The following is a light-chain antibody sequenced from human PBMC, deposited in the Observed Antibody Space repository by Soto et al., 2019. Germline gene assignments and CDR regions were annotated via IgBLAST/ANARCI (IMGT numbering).Light chain of an antibody. J-gene: IGKJ4*01. CDR3: QHYNNWPLT. CDR2: DAS. V-gene: IGKV3-11*01. Sequence: EIVLTQSPATLSLSPGERAPLSCRASQSVSSYLAWYQQKPGQAPRLLIYDASNRATGIPARFSGSGSGTDFTLTISSLHSEDSAVYYCQHYNNWPLTFGGGTKVDIK. CDR1: QSVSSY.